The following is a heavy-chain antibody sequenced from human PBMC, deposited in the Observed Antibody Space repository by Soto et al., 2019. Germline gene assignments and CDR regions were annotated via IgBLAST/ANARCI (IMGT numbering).Heavy chain of an antibody. CDR2: IYYSGST. V-gene: IGHV4-59*08. CDR3: ASHYSSSWSLNFDH. Sequence: PSETLSLTCTVSGGSISSYYWSWIRQPPGKGLEWIGYIYYSGSTNYNPSLKSRVTISVDTSKNQFSLKLSSVTAADTAVYYCASHYSSSWSLNFDHWGQGTLVTVSS. D-gene: IGHD6-13*01. CDR1: GGSISSYY. J-gene: IGHJ4*02.